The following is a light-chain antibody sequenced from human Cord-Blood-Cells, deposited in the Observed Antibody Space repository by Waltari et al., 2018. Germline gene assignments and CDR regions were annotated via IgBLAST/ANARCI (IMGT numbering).Light chain of an antibody. V-gene: IGKV1-39*01. CDR1: QSISSY. Sequence: DIQMTQSPSSLSASVGDRVTITCRASQSISSYLNWYQQKPGKAPKLRIYAASSLQSGVPSRFSGSGSGTDFTLTSSSLQPEDFATYYCQQSYSTPWTFGQGTKVEIK. CDR3: QQSYSTPWT. CDR2: AAS. J-gene: IGKJ1*01.